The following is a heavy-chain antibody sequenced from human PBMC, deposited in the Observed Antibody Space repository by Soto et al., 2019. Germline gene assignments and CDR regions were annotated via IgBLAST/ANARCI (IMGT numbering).Heavy chain of an antibody. CDR2: ISGSGGST. D-gene: IGHD6-13*01. CDR1: GFTFSSYA. V-gene: IGHV3-23*01. CDR3: AKDFSRVAAALDY. J-gene: IGHJ4*02. Sequence: EVQLLESGGGLVQPGGSLRLSCAASGFTFSSYAMSWVRQAPGKGLQWVSAISGSGGSTYYADSVKGRFTISRDNSKNTLYLQMNSLRAEDTAVSYCAKDFSRVAAALDYWGQGTLVTVSS.